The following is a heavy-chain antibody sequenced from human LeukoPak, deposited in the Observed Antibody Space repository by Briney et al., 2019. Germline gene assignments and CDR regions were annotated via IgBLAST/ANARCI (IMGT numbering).Heavy chain of an antibody. CDR3: ATVTGYSNGWYGIGGSYFDY. CDR1: GGSISSYY. D-gene: IGHD6-19*01. CDR2: IYYMGST. Sequence: PSETLSLTCTFSGGSISSYYWGWIRQPRGKGLECVGYIYYMGSTNYNPSPNSRVTISVDTSKNQFYLKLSSVTAADTAVYYCATVTGYSNGWYGIGGSYFDYWGQGTLVTVSS. V-gene: IGHV4-59*01. J-gene: IGHJ4*02.